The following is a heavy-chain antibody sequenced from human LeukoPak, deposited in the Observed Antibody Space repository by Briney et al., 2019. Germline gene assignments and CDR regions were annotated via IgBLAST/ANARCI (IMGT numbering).Heavy chain of an antibody. CDR1: GYTFTGYY. V-gene: IGHV1-2*02. Sequence: ASVKVSCKASGYTFTGYYMHWVRQAPGQGLEWMGWINPNSGGTNYAQKFQGRVTMTRDTSISTAYMELSRLRSDDTAVYYCARAGVAKTGDWFDPWGQGTLVTVSS. CDR2: INPNSGGT. J-gene: IGHJ5*02. D-gene: IGHD1-26*01. CDR3: ARAGVAKTGDWFDP.